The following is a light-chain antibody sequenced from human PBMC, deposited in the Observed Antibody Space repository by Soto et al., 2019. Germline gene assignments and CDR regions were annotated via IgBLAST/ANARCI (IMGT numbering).Light chain of an antibody. J-gene: IGKJ5*01. Sequence: EIVLTQSPGTLSLSPGERATLSCRASPSVTNYLAWYQQKPGQAPRLVIYGAFNRATGIPARFSGSGSGTDFTLTISSLEPEDFAVYYCQQRNIWPPVTLGQGTRLEIK. CDR1: PSVTNY. V-gene: IGKV3-11*01. CDR2: GAF. CDR3: QQRNIWPPVT.